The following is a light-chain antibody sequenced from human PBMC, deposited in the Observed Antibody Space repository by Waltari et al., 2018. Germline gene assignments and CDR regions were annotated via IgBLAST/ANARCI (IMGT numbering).Light chain of an antibody. CDR2: DVT. Sequence: QSALTQPASVSGSPGQSITIPCTGSSDEVGRYKFASWYQQHPGKVPKLLIFDVTDRPSGVSDRFSGSKSGNTASLTISGLQPEDEADYYCSSHTTSSTLVFGGGTRVTVL. CDR3: SSHTTSSTLV. V-gene: IGLV2-14*03. J-gene: IGLJ2*01. CDR1: SDEVGRYKF.